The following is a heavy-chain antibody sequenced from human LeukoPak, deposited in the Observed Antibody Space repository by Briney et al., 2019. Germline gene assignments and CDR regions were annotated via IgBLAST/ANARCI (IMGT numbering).Heavy chain of an antibody. CDR2: INAGNGNT. D-gene: IGHD4-17*01. V-gene: IGHV1-3*01. CDR1: GYTFTSYA. J-gene: IGHJ4*02. Sequence: ASVKVSCKASGYTFTSYAMHWLRQAPGQRLEWMGWINAGNGNTKYSQKFQGRVIITRDTSASTAYMELSSLRSEDTAVYYCARPHYGDYLIFDYWGQGTLVTVSS. CDR3: ARPHYGDYLIFDY.